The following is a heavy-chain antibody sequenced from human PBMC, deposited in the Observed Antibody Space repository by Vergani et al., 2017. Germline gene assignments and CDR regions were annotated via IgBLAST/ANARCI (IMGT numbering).Heavy chain of an antibody. J-gene: IGHJ3*02. CDR3: ARNPYCGGDCYSDAFDI. CDR1: GDSVSNDDYY. V-gene: IGHV4-61*02. D-gene: IGHD2-21*02. CDR2: IHGSGTT. Sequence: QVQLQESGPGLVKPSQTLSLTCTVSGDSVSNDDYYWTWIRQPAGKTLEWIGRIHGSGTTNYNPSLKSRVTISVDTSKNQFSLKLSSVTAADTAVYYCARNPYCGGDCYSDAFDIWGQGTMVTVSS.